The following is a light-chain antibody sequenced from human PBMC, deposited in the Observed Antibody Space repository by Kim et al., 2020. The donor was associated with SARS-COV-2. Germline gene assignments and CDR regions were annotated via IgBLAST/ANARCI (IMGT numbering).Light chain of an antibody. CDR2: QDS. Sequence: SYELTQPPSVSVSPGQTASITCSGDKLGDKYACWYQQKPGQSPVLVIYQDSKRPSGIPERFPGSNSGNTATLTISGTQAMDEADYYCQAWDSSLRVFGGG. V-gene: IGLV3-1*01. CDR3: QAWDSSLRV. J-gene: IGLJ3*02. CDR1: KLGDKY.